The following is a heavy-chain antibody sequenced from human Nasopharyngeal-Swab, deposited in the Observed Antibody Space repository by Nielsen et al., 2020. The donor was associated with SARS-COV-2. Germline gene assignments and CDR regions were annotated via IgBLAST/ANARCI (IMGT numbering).Heavy chain of an antibody. Sequence: GSLKISGAASGFIFSASAIHWVRQASGKGLEWVGRIGDKEHNYATTYGASVQGRFTISRDDSKNTAFLQMDGLKTEDTALYYCTTDFYFDYWGQGALVTVSS. V-gene: IGHV3-73*01. J-gene: IGHJ4*02. CDR1: GFIFSASA. CDR3: TTDFYFDY. CDR2: IGDKEHNYAT.